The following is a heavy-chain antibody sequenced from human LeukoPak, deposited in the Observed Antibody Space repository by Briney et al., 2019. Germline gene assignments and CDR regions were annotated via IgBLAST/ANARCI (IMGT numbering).Heavy chain of an antibody. CDR2: VTGGGGST. V-gene: IGHV3-23*01. D-gene: IGHD3-9*01. Sequence: PGGSLRLSCAASGFTFSNYTMGWVRQAPGKGLEWVSAVTGGGGSTYYADSVKGRFTISRDNSKNTLYLQMNSLRAEDTAVYYCAKARYYDIFRNYNAMDVWGQGTTVTVSS. CDR3: AKARYYDIFRNYNAMDV. J-gene: IGHJ6*02. CDR1: GFTFSNYT.